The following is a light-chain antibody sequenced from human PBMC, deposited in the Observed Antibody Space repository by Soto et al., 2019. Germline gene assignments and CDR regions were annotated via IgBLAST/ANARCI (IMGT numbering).Light chain of an antibody. CDR1: QGIRNN. CDR2: AAS. J-gene: IGKJ5*01. CDR3: LKYNKCPIT. Sequence: DIQMTQSPSSLSASVGDRVTITCRASQGIRNNLCWYKQKPGKAPKRLIYAASSSQSGVPSRVTGSGSGTEFTLTTNTLLPEDCATYSCLKYNKCPITFGRRIRRDI. V-gene: IGKV1-17*01.